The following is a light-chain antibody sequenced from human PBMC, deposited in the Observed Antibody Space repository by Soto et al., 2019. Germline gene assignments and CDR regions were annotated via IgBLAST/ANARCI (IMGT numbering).Light chain of an antibody. J-gene: IGLJ3*02. CDR3: AAWNDSLNGWV. V-gene: IGLV1-44*01. Sequence: QSVLTQPPSASGTPGQRVTISCSGSSSNIGSDTVNWYQQLPGTAPKLLIYSNNQQPSGVPDRFSGSKSGTSASLAMSGRQSEDEADYYCAAWNDSLNGWVFGGGTKLTVL. CDR2: SNN. CDR1: SSNIGSDT.